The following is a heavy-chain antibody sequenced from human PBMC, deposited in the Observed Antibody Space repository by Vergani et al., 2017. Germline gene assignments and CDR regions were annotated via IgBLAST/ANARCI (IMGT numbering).Heavy chain of an antibody. CDR2: ISRSSSTI. V-gene: IGHV3-48*04. Sequence: EVQLLESGGDLVQPGGSLRLSCAASGSTFSSYAMNWVRQAPGKGLEWVSYISRSSSTIYYADSVKGRFTISRDNAKNSLYLDMSSLRAEDTAVYYCVRDVRVSRTWGQGTLVAVSS. CDR3: VRDVRVSRT. J-gene: IGHJ3*01. CDR1: GSTFSSYA.